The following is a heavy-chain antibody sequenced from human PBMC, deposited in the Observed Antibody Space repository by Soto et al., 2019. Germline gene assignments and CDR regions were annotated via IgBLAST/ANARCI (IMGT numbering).Heavy chain of an antibody. J-gene: IGHJ6*02. Sequence: SETLSLTCTVSGGSISSGDYYWSWIRQPPGKGLEWIGYIYYSGSTYYNPSLKSRVTISVDTSKNQFSLKLSSVTAADTAVYYCARDQGYYDILTGLNYGMDVWGQGTTVTVSS. CDR3: ARDQGYYDILTGLNYGMDV. CDR1: GGSISSGDYY. CDR2: IYYSGST. V-gene: IGHV4-30-4*01. D-gene: IGHD3-9*01.